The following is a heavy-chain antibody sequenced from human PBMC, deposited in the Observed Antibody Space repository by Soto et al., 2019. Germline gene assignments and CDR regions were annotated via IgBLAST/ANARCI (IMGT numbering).Heavy chain of an antibody. CDR1: GFTFSSYA. V-gene: IGHV3-23*01. D-gene: IGHD4-17*01. Sequence: GGSLRLSCAASGFTFSSYAMSWVRQAPGKGLEWVSAISGSGGSTYYADSVKGRFTISRDNSKNTLYLQMNSLRAEDTAVYYCARDVGRTVTTFDYWGQGTLVTVSS. CDR3: ARDVGRTVTTFDY. J-gene: IGHJ4*02. CDR2: ISGSGGST.